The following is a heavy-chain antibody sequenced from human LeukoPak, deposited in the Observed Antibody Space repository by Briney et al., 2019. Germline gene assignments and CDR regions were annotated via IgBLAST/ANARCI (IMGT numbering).Heavy chain of an antibody. J-gene: IGHJ6*03. CDR2: INWNGGST. Sequence: PGGPLRLSCAASGFTFDDYGMSWVRQAPGKGLEWVSGINWNGGSTGYADSVKGRFTISRDNAKNSLYLQMNSLRAEDAALYYCARAQLLGYYYMDVWGKGTTVTVSS. CDR3: ARAQLLGYYYMDV. CDR1: GFTFDDYG. D-gene: IGHD1-26*01. V-gene: IGHV3-20*04.